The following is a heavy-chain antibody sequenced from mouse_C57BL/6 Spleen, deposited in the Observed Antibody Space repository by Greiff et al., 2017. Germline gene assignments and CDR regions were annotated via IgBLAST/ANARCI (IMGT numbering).Heavy chain of an antibody. CDR1: GYTFTSYW. CDR3: ALADGAYYFDY. CDR2: IHPNSGST. Sequence: QVQLQQPGAELVKPGASVKLSCKASGYTFTSYWMHWVKQRPGQGLEWIGMIHPNSGSTNYNEKFKSKATLTVDKSSSTAYMQLSSLTSEDSAVYCCALADGAYYFDYWGQGTTLTVSS. D-gene: IGHD1-1*01. V-gene: IGHV1-64*01. J-gene: IGHJ2*01.